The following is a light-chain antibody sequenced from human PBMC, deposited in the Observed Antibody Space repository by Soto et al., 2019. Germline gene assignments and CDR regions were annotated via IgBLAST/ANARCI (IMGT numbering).Light chain of an antibody. J-gene: IGKJ4*01. CDR1: QGISSY. Sequence: IQLTQSPSSLSASVGDRVTITCRASQGISSYLAWYQQKPGKAPKLLIYAASTLQSGVPSRFSGSGSGTDFTLTISSLQPEDFATYYCHHHTIYPLFGGGLKVAIK. V-gene: IGKV1-9*01. CDR2: AAS. CDR3: HHHTIYPL.